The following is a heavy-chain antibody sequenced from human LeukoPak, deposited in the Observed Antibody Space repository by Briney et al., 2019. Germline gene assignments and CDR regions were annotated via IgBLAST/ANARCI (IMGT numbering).Heavy chain of an antibody. J-gene: IGHJ4*02. D-gene: IGHD7-27*01. Sequence: GGSLRLSCAASGFTFSNYGMNWVRQAPGKGLEWVSAISGSGHNTYYADSVKGRFTISRDDSKSTLSLQMNSLRVEDTAVYYCARDLAWGAFDYWGQGTLVSVSS. CDR1: GFTFSNYG. V-gene: IGHV3-23*01. CDR3: ARDLAWGAFDY. CDR2: ISGSGHNT.